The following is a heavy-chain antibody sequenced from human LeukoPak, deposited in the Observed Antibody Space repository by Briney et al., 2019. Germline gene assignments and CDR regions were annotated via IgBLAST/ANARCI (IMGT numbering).Heavy chain of an antibody. J-gene: IGHJ1*01. CDR1: GGSISTYY. D-gene: IGHD6-6*01. CDR2: IYHSGST. V-gene: IGHV4-59*01. CDR3: ARGGAARLHFQN. Sequence: SETLSLTCTVSGGSISTYYWNWIRQPPGKGLEWIGYIYHSGSTNYNPSLQSRVTISVDMSKNQFSLNLNSVTAADTAVYYCARGGAARLHFQNWGQGTLVTVSS.